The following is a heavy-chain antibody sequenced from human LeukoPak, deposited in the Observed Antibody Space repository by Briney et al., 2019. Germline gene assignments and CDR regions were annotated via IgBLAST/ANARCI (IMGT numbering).Heavy chain of an antibody. Sequence: SETLSLICTVSGGSISSGDYYWSWIRQPPGKGLEWIGYIYYSGSTHYNPSLKSRVTISVDTSKTQFSLKLSSVTAADTAVYYCARAHYDSSWYEWGVGYYFDFWGQGTLVTVSS. V-gene: IGHV4-30-4*01. CDR2: IYYSGST. J-gene: IGHJ4*02. D-gene: IGHD6-13*01. CDR1: GGSISSGDYY. CDR3: ARAHYDSSWYEWGVGYYFDF.